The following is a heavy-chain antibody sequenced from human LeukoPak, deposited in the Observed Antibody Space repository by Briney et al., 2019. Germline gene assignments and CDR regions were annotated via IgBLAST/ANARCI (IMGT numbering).Heavy chain of an antibody. J-gene: IGHJ5*02. CDR3: ARSRSGYYP. CDR2: IYYSGST. CDR1: GGSISSYY. D-gene: IGHD3-22*01. V-gene: IGHV4-59*01. Sequence: SETLSLTCTVSGGSISSYYWSWLRQPPGKGLEWIGYIYYSGSTNYNRSLKSRVTLPVDTSKNQFSLKLSSATAADTAVYYCARSRSGYYPWGQGTLVTVSS.